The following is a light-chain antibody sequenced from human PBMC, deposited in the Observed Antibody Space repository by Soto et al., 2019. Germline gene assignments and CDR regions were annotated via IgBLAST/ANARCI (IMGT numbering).Light chain of an antibody. V-gene: IGKV3-15*01. CDR2: GAS. Sequence: EIVMTQSPATLSVSPGERATLSCWASQSVSTNLAWYQQKPGQAPGLLIYGASTRATGIPARFSGSGSGTDSTLTISSLQSEDSAVYYCQQYDNWPPMYTFGQGTKLEIK. J-gene: IGKJ2*01. CDR3: QQYDNWPPMYT. CDR1: QSVSTN.